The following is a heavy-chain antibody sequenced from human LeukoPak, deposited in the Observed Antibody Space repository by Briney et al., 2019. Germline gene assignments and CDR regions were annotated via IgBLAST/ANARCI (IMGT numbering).Heavy chain of an antibody. CDR1: GFTFSSYS. D-gene: IGHD6-13*01. J-gene: IGHJ4*02. V-gene: IGHV3-21*01. Sequence: GGSLRLSCAASGFTFSSYSMNWVRQAPGKGLEWVSSISSSSSYIYYADSVKGRFTISRDNAKNSLYLQMNSLRAEDTAVCYCARDASLSAAAGTLDYWGQGTLVTVSS. CDR3: ARDASLSAAAGTLDY. CDR2: ISSSSSYI.